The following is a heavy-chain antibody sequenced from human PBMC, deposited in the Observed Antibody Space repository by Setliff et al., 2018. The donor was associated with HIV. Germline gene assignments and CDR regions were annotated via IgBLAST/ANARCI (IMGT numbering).Heavy chain of an antibody. V-gene: IGHV1-69*13. CDR1: GGTFSSYS. CDR3: AVVDKVTGFEY. Sequence: SVKVSCKTSGGTFSSYSITWVRQAPGQGLEWMGGIIPLFGSADYAQRFQGRVTITADESTSTAYMELTSLRSEDTAMYYCAVVDKVTGFEYWGQGTLVTVSS. J-gene: IGHJ4*02. CDR2: IIPLFGSA. D-gene: IGHD2-21*01.